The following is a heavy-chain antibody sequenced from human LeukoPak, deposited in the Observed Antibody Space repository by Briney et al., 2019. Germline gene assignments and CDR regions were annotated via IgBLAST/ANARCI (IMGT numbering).Heavy chain of an antibody. Sequence: GRSLSLSCAASGFTLSTYVMHWVRQAPGKGLGWVAYISYDGDNTYYADSVKVRFTTSRDNTKTTLYLLVNSLRVEDTAVYYCARGDNEVYWGQGTLVTVSS. V-gene: IGHV3-30*01. CDR3: ARGDNEVY. CDR2: ISYDGDNT. D-gene: IGHD1-1*01. CDR1: GFTLSTYV. J-gene: IGHJ4*02.